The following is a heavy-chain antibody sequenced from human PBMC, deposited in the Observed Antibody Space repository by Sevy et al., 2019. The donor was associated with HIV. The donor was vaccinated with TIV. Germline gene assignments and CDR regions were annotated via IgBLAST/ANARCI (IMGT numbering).Heavy chain of an antibody. Sequence: GGSLRLSCTASGFTFSTYAMSWVRQTPGKGLQWVSVISGSGDSTYYADSVKGRFTISRDNSKNTMYLQMNSLRAEDTAVYYCECRTDFRRVVPTGVFDDWGQGTPVTVSS. CDR3: ECRTDFRRVVPTGVFDD. V-gene: IGHV3-23*01. J-gene: IGHJ4*01. CDR2: ISGSGDST. D-gene: IGHD3-3*01. CDR1: GFTFSTYA.